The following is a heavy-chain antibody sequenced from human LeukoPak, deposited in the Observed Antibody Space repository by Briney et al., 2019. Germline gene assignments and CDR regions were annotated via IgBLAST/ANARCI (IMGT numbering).Heavy chain of an antibody. D-gene: IGHD4-23*01. Sequence: SETLSLPCTVSGGSISSYYWSWIPQPPGKGLEWIGYIYYSGSTNYNPSLKSRVTISVDTSKNQFSLKLSSVTAADTAVYYCASTTTVVTSSTYYYYGMDVWGQGTTVTVSS. CDR2: IYYSGST. CDR1: GGSISSYY. CDR3: ASTTTVVTSSTYYYYGMDV. V-gene: IGHV4-59*01. J-gene: IGHJ6*02.